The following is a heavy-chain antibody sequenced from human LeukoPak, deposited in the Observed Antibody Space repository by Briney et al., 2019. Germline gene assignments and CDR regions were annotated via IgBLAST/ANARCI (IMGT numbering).Heavy chain of an antibody. J-gene: IGHJ3*02. Sequence: SETLSLTCTVSGASIRSYHWNWTRQPLGKGLEWIGFVYHTGNTIYNPSLKSRVTTSLDTSRNQFTLNLTSVTAADTAMHYCARPGRGDAFDICGQGAKVADSS. V-gene: IGHV4-59*01. CDR3: ARPGRGDAFDI. CDR1: GASIRSYH. CDR2: VYHTGNT.